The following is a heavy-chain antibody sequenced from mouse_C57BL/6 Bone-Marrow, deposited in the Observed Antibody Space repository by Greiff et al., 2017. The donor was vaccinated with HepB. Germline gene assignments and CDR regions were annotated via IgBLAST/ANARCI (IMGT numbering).Heavy chain of an antibody. V-gene: IGHV1-52*01. CDR1: GYTFTSYW. D-gene: IGHD2-2*01. CDR3: ARRGRLRRNWYFDV. J-gene: IGHJ1*03. CDR2: IDPSDSET. Sequence: QVQLQQPGAELVRPGSSVKLSCKASGYTFTSYWMHWVKQRPIQGLEWIGNIDPSDSETHYNQKFKDKATLTVDKSSSTAYMQLSSLTSEDSAVYYCARRGRLRRNWYFDVWGTGTTVTVSS.